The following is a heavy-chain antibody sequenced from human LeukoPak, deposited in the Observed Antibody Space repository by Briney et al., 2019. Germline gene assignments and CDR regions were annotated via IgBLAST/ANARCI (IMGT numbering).Heavy chain of an antibody. CDR2: INHSGST. J-gene: IGHJ5*02. CDR1: GGSFNGYS. V-gene: IGHV4-34*01. D-gene: IGHD2-15*01. CDR3: AGHRLYCSGGSCYSWWFDP. Sequence: SETLSLTCAVYGGSFNGYSWSWIRQPPGEGLEWIGEINHSGSTNYNPSLKSRLTISVDTSKNQFSLKLSFVTAADTAVYYCAGHRLYCSGGSCYSWWFDPWGQGTLVTVSS.